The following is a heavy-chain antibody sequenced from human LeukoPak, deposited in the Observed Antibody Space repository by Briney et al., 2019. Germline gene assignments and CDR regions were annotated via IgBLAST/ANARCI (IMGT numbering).Heavy chain of an antibody. CDR1: GFTFSSYG. CDR2: IRYDGSNK. Sequence: PGGSLRLSCAASGFTFSSYGMHWVRQAPGKGLEWVVFIRYDGSNKYYADSVKGRFTISRDNSKNTLYLQMNSLRAEDTAVYYCAKLLWFGEYRDYWGQGTLVTVSS. V-gene: IGHV3-30*02. D-gene: IGHD3-10*01. CDR3: AKLLWFGEYRDY. J-gene: IGHJ4*02.